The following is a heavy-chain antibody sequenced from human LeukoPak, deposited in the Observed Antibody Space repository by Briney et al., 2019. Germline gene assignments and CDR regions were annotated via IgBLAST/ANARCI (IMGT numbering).Heavy chain of an antibody. J-gene: IGHJ4*02. CDR3: IKSSGDWH. Sequence: PGGPLKLPCTTPGFTFRTAWMSWARKAQGKGREWVGRISSKTDGGTSDYAAPVKGRFTFSRDDSKNTLYLQMNSLKTEDTAVYYCIKSSGDWHWGQGTLVTVSS. CDR1: GFTFRTAW. CDR2: ISSKTDGGTS. V-gene: IGHV3-15*05. D-gene: IGHD2-21*02.